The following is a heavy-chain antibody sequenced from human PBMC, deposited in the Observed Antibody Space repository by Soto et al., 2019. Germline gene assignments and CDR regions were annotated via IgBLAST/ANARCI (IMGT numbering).Heavy chain of an antibody. CDR2: ISSDGSYA. CDR1: GFTFSHYW. CDR3: VRAFDSLVPTAY. Sequence: EVQLVESGGGLVQPGGSLRLSCAASGFTFSHYWMYWVRQAPGKGLVCVSRISSDGSYASYADSVKGRFTISRDSARSTLYLQMNNLRAEDTGVYYCVRAFDSLVPTAYCGQGTLVTGSS. D-gene: IGHD2-21*02. J-gene: IGHJ4*02. V-gene: IGHV3-74*01.